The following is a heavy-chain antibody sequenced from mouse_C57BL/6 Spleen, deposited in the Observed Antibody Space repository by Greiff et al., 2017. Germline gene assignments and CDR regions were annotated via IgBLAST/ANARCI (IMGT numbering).Heavy chain of an antibody. Sequence: EVQLQESVAELVRPGASVKLSCTASGFNFKNTSMNWVKQRPEQGLEWIVRIDTASGNTKYSPNFQGKATITADTSSNTAYLQLSSLTSADTAIYYCAVYAWFAYWGQGTLVTVYA. CDR1: GFNFKNTS. J-gene: IGHJ3*01. D-gene: IGHD1-1*01. CDR3: AVYAWFAY. CDR2: IDTASGNT. V-gene: IGHV14-3*01.